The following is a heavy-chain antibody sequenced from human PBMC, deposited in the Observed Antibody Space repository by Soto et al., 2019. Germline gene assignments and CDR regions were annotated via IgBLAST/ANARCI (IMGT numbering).Heavy chain of an antibody. Sequence: ESLKISCKGSGYSFTSYWISWVRQMPGKGLEWMGRIDPSDSYTNYSPSFQGHVTISADKSISTAYLQWSSLKASDTAMYYCARSTYCSGGSCPGGMDVWGQGTTVTVSS. J-gene: IGHJ6*02. CDR1: GYSFTSYW. D-gene: IGHD2-15*01. V-gene: IGHV5-10-1*01. CDR2: IDPSDSYT. CDR3: ARSTYCSGGSCPGGMDV.